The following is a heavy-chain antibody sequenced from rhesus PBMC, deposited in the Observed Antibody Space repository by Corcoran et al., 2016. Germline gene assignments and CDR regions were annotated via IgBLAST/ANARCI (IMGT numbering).Heavy chain of an antibody. CDR2: IYGSRTST. Sequence: QVQLQESGPGVVKPSETLSLTCAVSGGSISDSYRWSWIRQPPGKGLEWIGYIYGSRTSTNYNPSLKCPCTISKDTSKHQFSLKLSSVTAADTAVYYCARDTGIAAAGPGDYWGQGVLVTVSS. J-gene: IGHJ4*01. D-gene: IGHD6S26*01. CDR3: ARDTGIAAAGPGDY. V-gene: IGHV4S10*01. CDR1: GGSISDSYR.